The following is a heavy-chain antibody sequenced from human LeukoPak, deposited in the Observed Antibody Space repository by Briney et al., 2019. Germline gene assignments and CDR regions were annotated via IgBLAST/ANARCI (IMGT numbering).Heavy chain of an antibody. CDR3: AREVYSSGWYGDHYYYMDV. V-gene: IGHV1-18*01. CDR2: ISAYNGNT. J-gene: IGHJ6*03. Sequence: ASVKVSCKASGYTFTSYGISRVRQAPGQGLEWMGWISAYNGNTNYAQKLQGRVTMTTDTSTSTAYMELRSLRSDDTAVYYCAREVYSSGWYGDHYYYMDVWGKGTTVTVSS. CDR1: GYTFTSYG. D-gene: IGHD6-19*01.